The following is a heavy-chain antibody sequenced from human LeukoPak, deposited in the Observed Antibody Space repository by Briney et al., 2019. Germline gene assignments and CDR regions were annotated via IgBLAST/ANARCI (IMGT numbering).Heavy chain of an antibody. Sequence: ASVKVSCKASGYTFTSYYMHWLRQAPGQGLEWMGWINPNSGGTDYAQKFQGRVTMTRDTSISTAYMELSSLRSDDTAVYYCARGSGCDYRAFDIWGQGTMVTVSS. CDR2: INPNSGGT. CDR3: ARGSGCDYRAFDI. V-gene: IGHV1-2*02. J-gene: IGHJ3*02. D-gene: IGHD5-12*01. CDR1: GYTFTSYY.